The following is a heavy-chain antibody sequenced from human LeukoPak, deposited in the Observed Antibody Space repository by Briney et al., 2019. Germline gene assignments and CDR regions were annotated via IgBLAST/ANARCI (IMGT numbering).Heavy chain of an antibody. Sequence: ASVKVSFTASGYTFTIYYMHWVRQAPGQGMEWMGIINPSGGSTSYAKKFQGRVTMTRDTYTSTVYMELSSLRSEDTAVYYCAYRIAVAGTQFDYWGQGTLVTVSS. CDR1: GYTFTIYY. CDR3: AYRIAVAGTQFDY. J-gene: IGHJ4*02. CDR2: INPSGGST. V-gene: IGHV1-46*01. D-gene: IGHD6-19*01.